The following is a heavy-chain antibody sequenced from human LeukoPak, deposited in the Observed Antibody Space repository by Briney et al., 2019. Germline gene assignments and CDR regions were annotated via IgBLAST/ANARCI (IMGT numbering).Heavy chain of an antibody. CDR3: ARGVLRFLEWSSPSRTSWFDP. V-gene: IGHV1-69*05. CDR1: GGTFSSYA. CDR2: IIPIFGTA. Sequence: SVKVSCRASGGTFSSYAISWVRQAPGQGLEWMGGIIPIFGTANYAQKFQGRVPITTDESTSTAYMELSSLRSEDTAVYYCARGVLRFLEWSSPSRTSWFDPWGQGTLVTVSS. J-gene: IGHJ5*02. D-gene: IGHD3-3*01.